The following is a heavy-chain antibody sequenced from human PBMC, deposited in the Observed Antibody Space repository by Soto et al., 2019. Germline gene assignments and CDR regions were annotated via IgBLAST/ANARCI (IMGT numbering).Heavy chain of an antibody. CDR3: AIDLRGRGACRFDP. D-gene: IGHD3-10*01. V-gene: IGHV4-31*03. CDR2: IYYSGVT. CDR1: GDSITSGGYY. J-gene: IGHJ5*02. Sequence: QVQLQESGPGLVKPSQTLSLTCTVSGDSITSGGYYWTWIRQHPGKGLEWIGYIYYSGVTYYNPSRKSRVTISVDTSKNQFALKLSSVTAADTAMYYCAIDLRGRGACRFDPWGQGTLVTVSS.